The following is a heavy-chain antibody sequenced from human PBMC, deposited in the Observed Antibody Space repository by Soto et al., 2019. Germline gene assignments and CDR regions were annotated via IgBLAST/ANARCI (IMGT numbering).Heavy chain of an antibody. J-gene: IGHJ4*02. Sequence: WVPQRLPCAASGVTFSDHTMNWVRQTPGKGLEWISSISSGSSYIYYAGSVKGRFTISRDNAKNSLFLQMNSLRADDTAVYSCARDILSWGAYPDFWGQGAKVTVSS. D-gene: IGHD3-16*01. CDR1: GVTFSDHT. CDR3: ARDILSWGAYPDF. CDR2: ISSGSSYI. V-gene: IGHV3-21*01.